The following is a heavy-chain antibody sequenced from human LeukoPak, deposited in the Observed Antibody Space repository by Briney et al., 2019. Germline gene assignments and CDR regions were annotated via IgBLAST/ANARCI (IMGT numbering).Heavy chain of an antibody. V-gene: IGHV3-74*01. D-gene: IGHD6-19*01. CDR1: GFTFSDYW. CDR2: IKSDGGLT. J-gene: IGHJ4*02. Sequence: GGSLRLSCAASGFTFSDYWMHWVRHAPGKGLVWVSRIKSDGGLTNYADSVKGRFTISRDNTKNTLYLQLNSLRAEDTAVYYCARRAVALDYWGQGTLVTVSS. CDR3: ARRAVALDY.